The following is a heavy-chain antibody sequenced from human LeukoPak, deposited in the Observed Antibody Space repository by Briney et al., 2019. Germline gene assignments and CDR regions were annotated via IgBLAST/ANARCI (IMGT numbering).Heavy chain of an antibody. CDR3: ARGGPYYDILTGYYKGSGFDP. CDR2: INHSGST. CDR1: GGSFSGYY. V-gene: IGHV4-34*01. Sequence: PSETLSLTCAVYGGSFSGYYWSWIRQPPRKGLEWIGEINHSGSTNYNPSLKSRVTLSVDTSKNQFSLKLSSVTAADTAVYYCARGGPYYDILTGYYKGSGFDPWGQGTLVTVSS. D-gene: IGHD3-9*01. J-gene: IGHJ5*02.